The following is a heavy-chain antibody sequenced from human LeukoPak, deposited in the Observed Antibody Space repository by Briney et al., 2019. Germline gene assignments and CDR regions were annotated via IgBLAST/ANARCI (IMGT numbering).Heavy chain of an antibody. Sequence: GASVKVSCKASGGTFSSYAISWVRQAPGQGLEWMGGIIPIFGTANYAQKFQGRVTITTDESTGTAYMELSSLRSEDTAVYYCAREKWELHRSTDMDVWGKGTTVTVSS. J-gene: IGHJ6*03. CDR2: IIPIFGTA. D-gene: IGHD1-26*01. CDR1: GGTFSSYA. CDR3: AREKWELHRSTDMDV. V-gene: IGHV1-69*05.